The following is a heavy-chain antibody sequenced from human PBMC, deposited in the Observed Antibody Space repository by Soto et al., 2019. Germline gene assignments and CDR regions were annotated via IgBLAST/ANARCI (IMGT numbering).Heavy chain of an antibody. J-gene: IGHJ6*02. Sequence: ASVKVSCKAYGYTFTGYYMHWVRQAPGQGLEWMGWINPNSGGTNYAQKFQGRVTMTRDTSISTAYMELSRLRSDDTAVYYCARGGLLWFGELLLYYYYGMDVWGQGTTVTVSS. CDR1: GYTFTGYY. CDR2: INPNSGGT. CDR3: ARGGLLWFGELLLYYYYGMDV. D-gene: IGHD3-10*01. V-gene: IGHV1-2*02.